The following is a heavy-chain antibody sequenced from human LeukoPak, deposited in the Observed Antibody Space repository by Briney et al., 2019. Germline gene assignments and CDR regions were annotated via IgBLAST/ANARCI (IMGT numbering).Heavy chain of an antibody. CDR2: IYYSGST. CDR3: GGSSGSYYHY. J-gene: IGHJ4*02. CDR1: GRSISSYY. D-gene: IGHD1-26*01. V-gene: IGHV4-59*01. Sequence: PSETLSLTCTVSGRSISSYYWSWIRQPPGKGLEWIGYIYYSGSTNYNPSLKSRVTISVDTSKNQFSLKLSSVTAADTAVYYCGGSSGSYYHYWGQGTLVTVSS.